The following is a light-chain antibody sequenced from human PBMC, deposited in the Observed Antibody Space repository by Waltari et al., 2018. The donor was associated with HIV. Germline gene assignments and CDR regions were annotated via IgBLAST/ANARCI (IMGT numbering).Light chain of an antibody. CDR2: AAS. V-gene: IGKV1-16*02. J-gene: IGKJ4*01. CDR1: QGIYNY. CDR3: QQYNAYPLT. Sequence: DIQMTTSPSSLSASVGDRGTITCRASQGIYNYLAWFQQKPGTAPKSLIYAASSLHSGVTSNFSGSGSGTDFTLTISCLQPEDFATYYCQQYNAYPLTFGGGTKVEIK.